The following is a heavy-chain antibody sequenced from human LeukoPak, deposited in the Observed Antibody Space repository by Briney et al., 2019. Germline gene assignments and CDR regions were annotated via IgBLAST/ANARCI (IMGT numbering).Heavy chain of an antibody. CDR2: IYTSGST. CDR3: AREGYSYGYGGYYYYYYYMDV. Sequence: SETLSLTCTVSGGSISSYYWSWIRQPAGKGLEWIGRIYTSGSTNYNPSLKSRVTISVDTSKNQFSLKLSSVTAADTAVYYCAREGYSYGYGGYYYYYYYMDVWGKGTTVTISS. CDR1: GGSISSYY. D-gene: IGHD5-18*01. J-gene: IGHJ6*03. V-gene: IGHV4-4*07.